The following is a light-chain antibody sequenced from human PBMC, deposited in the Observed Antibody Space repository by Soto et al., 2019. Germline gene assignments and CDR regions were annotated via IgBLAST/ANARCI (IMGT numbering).Light chain of an antibody. V-gene: IGLV7-46*01. J-gene: IGLJ7*01. CDR3: LLSDSGAAV. CDR1: TGAVTSGHY. Sequence: QAVVTQEPSLTVSPGGTITLTCGSSTGAVTSGHYPYWFQQKPGHVPRTLIYATTGKHSWTPARFSGSLLGGKAALTLSGAQPEDEAEYYCLLSDSGAAVFGGGTQLTVL. CDR2: ATT.